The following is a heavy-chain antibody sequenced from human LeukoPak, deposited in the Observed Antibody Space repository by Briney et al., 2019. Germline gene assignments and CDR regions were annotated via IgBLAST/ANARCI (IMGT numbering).Heavy chain of an antibody. D-gene: IGHD3-22*01. Sequence: ASVKVSCKASGYTFNTYGITWVRQAPGQGLEWMGWIHPNTGGTKYAQKFQGRVTMTRDTSSSTAYMELSSLRSADTAVYYCASEYKYDSSGANAFDIWGQGTMVTVSS. CDR2: IHPNTGGT. CDR1: GYTFNTYG. J-gene: IGHJ3*02. CDR3: ASEYKYDSSGANAFDI. V-gene: IGHV1-2*02.